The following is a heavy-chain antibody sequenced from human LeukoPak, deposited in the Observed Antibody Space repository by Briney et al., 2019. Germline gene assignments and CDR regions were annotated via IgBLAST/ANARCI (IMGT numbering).Heavy chain of an antibody. D-gene: IGHD4-23*01. Sequence: SGPTLVNPTQTLTLTCTFSGFSLSTSGMCVSWIRQPPGKALEWLARIDWDDDKYYSTSLKTRLTISKDTSKNQVVLTMTNMDPVXTAXYXCARIRVTXVAGDAFDIWGQGTMVTVSS. J-gene: IGHJ3*02. CDR3: ARIRVTXVAGDAFDI. CDR1: GFSLSTSGMC. CDR2: IDWDDDK. V-gene: IGHV2-70*11.